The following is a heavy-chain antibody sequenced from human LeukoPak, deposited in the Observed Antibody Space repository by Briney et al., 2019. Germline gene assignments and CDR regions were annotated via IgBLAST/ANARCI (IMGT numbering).Heavy chain of an antibody. J-gene: IGHJ4*01. CDR1: GASISSNEHF. Sequence: SETLSLTCSVSGASISSNEHFWAWVRQSPGKGLEWIGSIYYVGSTYYDLSLKSRVTISVDKSKNQFSLEVTSVTAADTAVYFCARHFTSGYYYFDYWGHGALVTVSS. CDR3: ARHFTSGYYYFDY. V-gene: IGHV4-39*01. CDR2: IYYVGST. D-gene: IGHD3-22*01.